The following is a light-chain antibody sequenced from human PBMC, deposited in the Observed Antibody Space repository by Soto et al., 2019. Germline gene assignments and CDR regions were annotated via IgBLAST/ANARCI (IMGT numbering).Light chain of an antibody. J-gene: IGKJ1*01. CDR2: GAS. CDR1: QSVTTQ. Sequence: IVLTQSPGTLSLSPGERATLSCRASQSVTTQLAWYQQKPGQAPRLIIHGASSRATGVPDRITGSGSGTDFNLSISRLEPEDCAVYYCQQYGGSTRTFGQGTKVEIK. V-gene: IGKV3-20*01. CDR3: QQYGGSTRT.